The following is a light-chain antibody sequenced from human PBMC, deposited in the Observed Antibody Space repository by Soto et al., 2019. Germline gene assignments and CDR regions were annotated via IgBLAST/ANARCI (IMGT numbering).Light chain of an antibody. CDR1: QTLLHSNGYNY. CDR3: MQALQTPYT. J-gene: IGKJ2*01. CDR2: LGS. V-gene: IGKV2-28*01. Sequence: DIVMTQSPLSLPVTPGEPASISCRSSQTLLHSNGYNYLDWYLQKSGQSPQLLIYLGSNRASGVPDRFSGSGSGADFTLKISRVEAEYVGVYYCMQALQTPYTFGQGTKLEIK.